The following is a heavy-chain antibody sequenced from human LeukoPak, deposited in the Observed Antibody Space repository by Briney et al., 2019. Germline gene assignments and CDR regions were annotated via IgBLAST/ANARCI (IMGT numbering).Heavy chain of an antibody. CDR2: ISGSGGST. CDR1: GFTFSSYA. J-gene: IGHJ5*02. CDR3: AKAPIAVVVAAWFDP. V-gene: IGHV3-23*01. Sequence: GGSLRLSCAASGFTFSSYAMSWVRQAPGKGLEWVSAISGSGGSTYYADCVKGRFTISRDNSKNTLYLQMNSLRAEDTAVYYCAKAPIAVVVAAWFDPWGQGTLVTVSS. D-gene: IGHD2-15*01.